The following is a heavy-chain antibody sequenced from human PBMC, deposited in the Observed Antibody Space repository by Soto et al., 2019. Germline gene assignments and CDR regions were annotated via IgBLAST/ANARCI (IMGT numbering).Heavy chain of an antibody. CDR3: LITMVRGVMGYFDY. V-gene: IGHV1-8*01. J-gene: IGHJ4*02. Sequence: XSVKVSCKDSVYTFTSYDINWVRQATGQGLEWMGWMNPNSGNTGYAQKFQGRVTMTRNTSISTAYMELSSLRSEDTAVYYCLITMVRGVMGYFDYWGQGTLVTVSS. CDR2: MNPNSGNT. D-gene: IGHD3-10*01. CDR1: VYTFTSYD.